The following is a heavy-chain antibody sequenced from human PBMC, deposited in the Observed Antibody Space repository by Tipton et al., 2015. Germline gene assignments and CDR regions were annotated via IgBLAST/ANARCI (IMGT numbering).Heavy chain of an antibody. CDR1: SDSISSGSYY. J-gene: IGHJ4*02. CDR3: ARFRFDYFDY. CDR2: IYYSGST. D-gene: IGHD3-3*01. V-gene: IGHV4-61*01. Sequence: TLSLTCSVSSDSISSGSYYWSWIRQPPGKGLEWIGYIYYSGSTKYSPSLKSRVTISVDSSKTQLSLKLRSVTAADTAVYYCARFRFDYFDYWGQGSLVTVSS.